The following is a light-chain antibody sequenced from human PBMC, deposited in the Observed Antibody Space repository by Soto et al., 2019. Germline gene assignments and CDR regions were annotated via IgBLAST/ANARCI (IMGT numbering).Light chain of an antibody. Sequence: EIVLTQSPGTLSLSPGERATLSCRASQSVSSNYLAWYQQKPGQAPRLLIYGASSRATGIPDRFSGSGSGTGFTLTISRLGPEDFAVYYCQQFGSSPFTFGQGTKLEIK. J-gene: IGKJ2*01. CDR1: QSVSSNY. CDR3: QQFGSSPFT. CDR2: GAS. V-gene: IGKV3-20*01.